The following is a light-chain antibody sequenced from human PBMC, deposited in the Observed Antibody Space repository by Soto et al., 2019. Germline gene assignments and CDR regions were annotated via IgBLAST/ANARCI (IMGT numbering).Light chain of an antibody. CDR3: QQYGSSPWT. J-gene: IGKJ1*01. Sequence: EIVLTQSPATLSLSPGERPTLSCGAIQSVSSSSLAWYQQKPGQAPRLLIYGASTRDAGIPDRFSGSESGTDFTLTISRLEPEYFAVYYCQQYGSSPWTFGQGTKVEL. CDR1: QSVSSSS. CDR2: GAS. V-gene: IGKV3-20*01.